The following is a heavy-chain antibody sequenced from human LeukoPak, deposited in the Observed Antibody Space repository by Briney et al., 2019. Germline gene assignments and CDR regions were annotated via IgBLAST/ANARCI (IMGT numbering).Heavy chain of an antibody. J-gene: IGHJ6*02. V-gene: IGHV1-2*02. CDR2: INPNGGGT. Sequence: ASVKVSCKASGYTFTGYYMHWVRQAPGQGLEWMGWINPNGGGTKYAQKFQGRVTMTRDTSTSTAYMELSRLRSDDTAVYYCARDRKYCGSASCSAPDVWGPGTTVTVSS. D-gene: IGHD2-2*01. CDR1: GYTFTGYY. CDR3: ARDRKYCGSASCSAPDV.